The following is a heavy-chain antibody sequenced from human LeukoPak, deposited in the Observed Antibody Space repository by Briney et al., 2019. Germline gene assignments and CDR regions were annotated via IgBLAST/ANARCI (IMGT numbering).Heavy chain of an antibody. Sequence: SETLSLTCTVSGGSISSYYWSWIRQPPGKGLEWIGYIYYSGSTNYNPSLKSRVTISVDTSKNQFSLKLSSVTAADTAVYYCAREKYSSSSFDAFDIWGQGTMVTVSS. CDR2: IYYSGST. D-gene: IGHD6-6*01. J-gene: IGHJ3*02. CDR3: AREKYSSSSFDAFDI. CDR1: GGSISSYY. V-gene: IGHV4-59*01.